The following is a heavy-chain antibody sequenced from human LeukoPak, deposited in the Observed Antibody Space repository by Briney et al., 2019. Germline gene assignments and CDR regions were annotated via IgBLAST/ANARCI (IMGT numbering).Heavy chain of an antibody. Sequence: GGSLRLSCEASGFTFNTYAMHWVRQPPGKGLEWVALISYDGSDKIYTDSVKGRFTISRDNSESTLYLQMDSLRGDDAAVYYCAKAVGRISWSFDYWGQGALVTVSS. D-gene: IGHD6-13*01. CDR2: ISYDGSDK. CDR1: GFTFNTYA. V-gene: IGHV3-30*18. J-gene: IGHJ4*02. CDR3: AKAVGRISWSFDY.